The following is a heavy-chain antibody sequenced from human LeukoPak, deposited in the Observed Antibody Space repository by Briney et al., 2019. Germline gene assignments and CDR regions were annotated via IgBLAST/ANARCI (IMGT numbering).Heavy chain of an antibody. D-gene: IGHD3-3*01. V-gene: IGHV1-18*01. CDR1: GYTFTNFG. Sequence: GASLKVSCKASGYTFTNFGITWVRQAPGRGLEWMGYISAYNGDTYYVQKFQGRATMTTDTSTSTAFMELRSLRSDDTAIYYCARVKIFGVAISNWFDPWGQGTLVTVSS. J-gene: IGHJ5*02. CDR3: ARVKIFGVAISNWFDP. CDR2: ISAYNGDT.